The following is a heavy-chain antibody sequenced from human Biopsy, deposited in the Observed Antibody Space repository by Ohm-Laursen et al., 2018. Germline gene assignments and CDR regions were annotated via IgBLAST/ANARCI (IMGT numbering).Heavy chain of an antibody. CDR3: SKRDLSGTSPV. CDR2: IYYGGTT. J-gene: IGHJ6*02. V-gene: IGHV4-39*01. CDR1: GGPFGINSHY. D-gene: IGHD1-26*01. Sequence: SETLSLTCAASGGPFGINSHYWIWIRQPPGKGLEWIASIYYGGTTHYNASLQGRVTISVDQPKNQFSLRLTSVTAADTAVYYCSKRDLSGTSPVWGQGTTVTVSS.